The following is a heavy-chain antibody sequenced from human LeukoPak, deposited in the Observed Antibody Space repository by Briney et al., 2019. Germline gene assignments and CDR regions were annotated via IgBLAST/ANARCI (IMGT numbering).Heavy chain of an antibody. V-gene: IGHV3-21*01. Sequence: GSLRLSCAASGFTFSSYSMNWVRQAPGKGLEWVSSISSGSSYIYYADSVKDRFTISRDNAKNTLFLQMNSLRAEDSGVYYCARDLAKGRYFDYWGEGTLVTVSS. CDR3: ARDLAKGRYFDY. CDR1: GFTFSSYS. CDR2: ISSGSSYI. J-gene: IGHJ4*02. D-gene: IGHD1-26*01.